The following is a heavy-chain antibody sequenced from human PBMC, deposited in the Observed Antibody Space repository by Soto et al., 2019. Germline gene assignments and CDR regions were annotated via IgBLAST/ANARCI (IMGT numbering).Heavy chain of an antibody. J-gene: IGHJ5*02. CDR3: ARDGGYYGSGSDWFDP. V-gene: IGHV4-59*01. CDR2: IYYSGST. D-gene: IGHD3-10*01. CDR1: GGSISSYY. Sequence: SETLSLTCTVSGGSISSYYWSWIRQPPEKGLEWIGYIYYSGSTNYNPSLKSRVTISVDTSKNQFSLKLSSVTAADTAVYYCARDGGYYGSGSDWFDPWGQGTLVTVSS.